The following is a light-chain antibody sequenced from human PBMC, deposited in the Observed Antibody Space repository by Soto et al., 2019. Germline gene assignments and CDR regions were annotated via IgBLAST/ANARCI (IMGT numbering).Light chain of an antibody. V-gene: IGLV1-47*01. CDR1: RSNIGSNH. CDR2: RND. CDR3: ATWDDSLRAVY. Sequence: QSVLTQPPSVSATPGQRVTIACSGGRSNIGSNHVYWYQHLPGTAPKLVIFRNDQRPSGVPDRFSGSKSGTSASLAISGLRSDDEAEYYCATWDDSLRAVYFGGGTKLPS. J-gene: IGLJ2*01.